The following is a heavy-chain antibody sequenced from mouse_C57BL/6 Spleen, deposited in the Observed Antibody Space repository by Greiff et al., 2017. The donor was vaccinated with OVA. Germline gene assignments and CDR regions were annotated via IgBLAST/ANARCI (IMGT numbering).Heavy chain of an antibody. J-gene: IGHJ4*01. D-gene: IGHD2-1*01. CDR2: IYPGGGYT. V-gene: IGHV1-63*01. CDR3: ARERGYGNYDYYAMDY. CDR1: GYTFTNYW. Sequence: QVQLKQSGAELVRPGTSVKMSCKASGYTFTNYWIGWAKQRPGHGLEWIGDIYPGGGYTNYNEKFKGKGTLTADKSSSTAYMQFSSLTSEDSAIYYCARERGYGNYDYYAMDYWGQGTSGTVPS.